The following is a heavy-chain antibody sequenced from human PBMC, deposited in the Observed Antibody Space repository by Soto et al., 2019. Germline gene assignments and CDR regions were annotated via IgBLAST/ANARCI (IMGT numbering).Heavy chain of an antibody. CDR3: ARGRAYGY. V-gene: IGHV4-34*01. Sequence: QVQLQQWGAGLLKPSETLSLTCAVYGGSFSGYYWSWVRQPPGKGLEWIGEIYHSGSTNYNPSLKRRVTISVDTSKNQFTLKLSSVTAADTAVYYCARGRAYGYWGQGTLVTVSS. CDR1: GGSFSGYY. CDR2: IYHSGST. D-gene: IGHD3-16*01. J-gene: IGHJ4*02.